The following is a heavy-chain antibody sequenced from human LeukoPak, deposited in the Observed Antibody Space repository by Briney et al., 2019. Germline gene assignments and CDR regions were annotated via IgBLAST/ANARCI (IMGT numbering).Heavy chain of an antibody. CDR1: GFTFRSYA. V-gene: IGHV3-23*01. CDR2: ISGSGVST. D-gene: IGHD2-15*01. Sequence: PGGSLRLSCAASGFTFRSYAMSWGRQAPGKGLEWVSSISGSGVSTYYADSVKGRFTISRDNSKNTLYLQMTGLRADDTAVYYCAKVYKAAVVVADLSAFDIWGQGTLVSVSS. CDR3: AKVYKAAVVVADLSAFDI. J-gene: IGHJ3*02.